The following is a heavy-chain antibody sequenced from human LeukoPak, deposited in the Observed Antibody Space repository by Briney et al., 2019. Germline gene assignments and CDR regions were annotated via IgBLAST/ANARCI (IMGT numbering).Heavy chain of an antibody. J-gene: IGHJ4*02. D-gene: IGHD3-22*01. CDR3: ARDYYDSSGYRSWDY. V-gene: IGHV3-21*01. Sequence: PGGSLRLSCAASGFTFSNYSMNWVRQAPGKGLEWVSSISSSSSYIYYADSVKGRFTISRDNAKNSLYLQMNSLRAEDTAVYYCARDYYDSSGYRSWDYWGQGTLVTVSS. CDR1: GFTFSNYS. CDR2: ISSSSSYI.